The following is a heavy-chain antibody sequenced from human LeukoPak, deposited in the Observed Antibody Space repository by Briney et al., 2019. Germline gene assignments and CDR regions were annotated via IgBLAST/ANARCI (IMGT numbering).Heavy chain of an antibody. V-gene: IGHV1-69*01. Sequence: ASVKVSCKASGGTFSSYAISWVRQAPGQGLDWMGGIIPIFGTANYAQKFQGRVTITADESTSTAYMELSSLRSEDTAVYYCARGLEITMVRGIPSDAFDIWGQGTMVTVSS. D-gene: IGHD3-10*01. CDR3: ARGLEITMVRGIPSDAFDI. J-gene: IGHJ3*02. CDR1: GGTFSSYA. CDR2: IIPIFGTA.